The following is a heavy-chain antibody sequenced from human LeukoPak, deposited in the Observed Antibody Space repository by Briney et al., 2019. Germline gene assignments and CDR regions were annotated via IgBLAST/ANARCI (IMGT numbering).Heavy chain of an antibody. CDR2: ISYDGSNK. D-gene: IGHD3-22*01. Sequence: PGRSLRLSCAASRFTFSSSSMNWVRQAPRKGLEWVAVISYDGSNKFYADSVKGRFTISRDNSKNTLYLQMSSLRAYDTAVYYCARPLSNGDFHKSGGYYPYAMDVWGQGTTVTVSS. CDR3: ARPLSNGDFHKSGGYYPYAMDV. V-gene: IGHV3-30*04. J-gene: IGHJ6*02. CDR1: RFTFSSSS.